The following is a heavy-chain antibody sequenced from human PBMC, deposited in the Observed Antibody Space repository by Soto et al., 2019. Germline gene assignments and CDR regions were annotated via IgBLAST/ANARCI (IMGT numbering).Heavy chain of an antibody. CDR3: ARLDV. Sequence: PGESLKISYQVSGYTFTNYWISWVRQMPGKGLEWLGNIDPSDSYTNYSPSFQGHVTISVDKSISTAYLQWYSLKASDTAMYYCARLDVWGQGTTVTVSS. J-gene: IGHJ6*02. CDR1: GYTFTNYW. V-gene: IGHV5-10-1*01. CDR2: IDPSDSYT.